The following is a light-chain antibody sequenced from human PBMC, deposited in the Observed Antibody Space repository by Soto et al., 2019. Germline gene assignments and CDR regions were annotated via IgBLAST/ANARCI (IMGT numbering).Light chain of an antibody. V-gene: IGLV2-18*02. CDR3: SSYTSRNTYV. CDR1: SSDVGSYNS. J-gene: IGLJ1*01. CDR2: EVS. Sequence: QSVLTQPPPVSGSPGQSVTISCTGTSSDVGSYNSVSWYQQPPGTVPKLMIYEVSNRPSGVPDRFSGSKSGNTASLTISGLQAEDEADYYCSSYTSRNTYVFGTGTKLTVL.